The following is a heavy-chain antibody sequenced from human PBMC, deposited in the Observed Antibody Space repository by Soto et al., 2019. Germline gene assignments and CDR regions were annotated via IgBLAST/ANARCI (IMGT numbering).Heavy chain of an antibody. V-gene: IGHV4-59*01. J-gene: IGHJ6*03. Sequence: SETLSLTCTVPGGSISSYYWSWIQQPTGKGLEWIGYIYYSGSTNYNPSLKSRVTISVDTSKNQFSLKLSSVTAADTAVYYCARVYGDDYYYYYYMDVWGQGTTVTVSS. D-gene: IGHD4-17*01. CDR3: ARVYGDDYYYYYYMDV. CDR1: GGSISSYY. CDR2: IYYSGST.